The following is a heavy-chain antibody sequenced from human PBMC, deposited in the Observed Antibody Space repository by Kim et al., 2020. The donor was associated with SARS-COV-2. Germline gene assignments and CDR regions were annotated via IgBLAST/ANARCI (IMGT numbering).Heavy chain of an antibody. CDR3: AQGRQWLLIH. Sequence: GGSLRLSCVTSGFNLDDYAIHWVRQLPGKGLEWVSLISRDGGDSYYADSVKGRFTISRDNSKKSVNLQMDSLRAEDTAFYYCAQGRQWLLIHWGQGPQVPVP. CDR2: ISRDGGDS. V-gene: IGHV3-43*02. D-gene: IGHD6-19*01. J-gene: IGHJ4*02. CDR1: GFNLDDYA.